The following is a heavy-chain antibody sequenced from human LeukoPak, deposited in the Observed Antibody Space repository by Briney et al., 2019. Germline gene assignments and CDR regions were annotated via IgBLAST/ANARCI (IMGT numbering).Heavy chain of an antibody. D-gene: IGHD3-3*01. J-gene: IGHJ4*02. CDR2: ISAYNGNT. CDR1: GGTFSSYA. CDR3: ARTYYDFWSGYFAGSLNFDDY. V-gene: IGHV1-18*01. Sequence: ASVKVSCKASGGTFSSYAISWVRQAPGQGLEWMGWISAYNGNTNYAQKLQGRVTMTTDTSTSTAYMELRSLRSDDTAVYYCARTYYDFWSGYFAGSLNFDDYWGQGTLVTVSS.